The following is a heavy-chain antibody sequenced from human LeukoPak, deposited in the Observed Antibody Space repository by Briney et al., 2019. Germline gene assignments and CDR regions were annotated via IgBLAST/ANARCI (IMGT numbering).Heavy chain of an antibody. J-gene: IGHJ3*02. Sequence: PGGSLRLSCAASGVTFSSYSMNWIRQSPGKGLEWIGEINHSGWTNYNPSLESRVTISLDATRTQFSLKINSLTAAHTAIYFCATPLLWPTGASESWGQGTTVTVSS. CDR2: INHSGWT. CDR3: ATPLLWPTGASES. V-gene: IGHV4-34*08. D-gene: IGHD2-8*02. CDR1: GVTFSSYS.